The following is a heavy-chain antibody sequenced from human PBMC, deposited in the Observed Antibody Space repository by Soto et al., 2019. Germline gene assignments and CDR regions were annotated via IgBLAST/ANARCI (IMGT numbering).Heavy chain of an antibody. Sequence: GGSLRLSCAASGFTFSSYWMSWVRQAPGKGLEWVANIKQDGSEKYYVDSVKGRFTISRDNAKNSLYLQMNSLRAEDTAVYYCARDKEYYYYYGMDVWGQGTTVTVSS. CDR1: GFTFSSYW. CDR3: ARDKEYYYYYGMDV. V-gene: IGHV3-7*01. CDR2: IKQDGSEK. J-gene: IGHJ6*02.